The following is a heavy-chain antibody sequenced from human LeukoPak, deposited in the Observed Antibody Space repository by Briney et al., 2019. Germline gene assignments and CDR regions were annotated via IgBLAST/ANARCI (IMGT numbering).Heavy chain of an antibody. CDR2: ISDSGGST. CDR1: GFTFSSYV. CDR3: AKLPGRAADY. J-gene: IGHJ4*02. Sequence: GGSLRLSCAASGFTFSSYVMNWVRQTPGKGLEWVSGISDSGGSTYYADSVKGRFTISRDNSKNTLYLQMNSLRAEDTAVYYCAKLPGRAADYWGQGTLVTVSS. V-gene: IGHV3-23*01.